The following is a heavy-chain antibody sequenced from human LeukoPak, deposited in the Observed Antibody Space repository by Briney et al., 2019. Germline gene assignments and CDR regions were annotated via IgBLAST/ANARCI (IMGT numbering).Heavy chain of an antibody. V-gene: IGHV1-69*13. D-gene: IGHD3-22*01. CDR1: GGTFISYA. J-gene: IGHJ6*02. CDR3: ARGSLGYDSSGSKGEDYYYGMDV. Sequence: ASVKVSCKASGGTFISYAISWVRQAPGQGLEWMGGIIPIFGTANYAQKFQGRVTITADESTSTAYMELSSLRSEDTAVYYCARGSLGYDSSGSKGEDYYYGMDVWGQGTTVTVSS. CDR2: IIPIFGTA.